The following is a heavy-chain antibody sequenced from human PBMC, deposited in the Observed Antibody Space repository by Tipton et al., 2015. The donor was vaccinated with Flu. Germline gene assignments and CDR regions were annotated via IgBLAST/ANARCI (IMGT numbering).Heavy chain of an antibody. D-gene: IGHD1-14*01. V-gene: IGHV3-33*08. CDR2: TWFDGSNT. Sequence: QVQLVQSGGGVVQPGRSLRLSCAASGFTFSSYGIHWVRQAPGKGLEWVAYTWFDGSNTKYADSVKGRFTISRDNSKNTLYLQMNSLRVEDTAVYYCAREKEPLFDYWGQGTLVTVSS. CDR3: AREKEPLFDY. CDR1: GFTFSSYG. J-gene: IGHJ4*02.